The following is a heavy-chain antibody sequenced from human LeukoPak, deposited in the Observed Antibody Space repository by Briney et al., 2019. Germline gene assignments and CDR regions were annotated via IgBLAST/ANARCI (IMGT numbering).Heavy chain of an antibody. J-gene: IGHJ5*02. Sequence: GESLKISCKGSGYSFTSYWIGWVRQMPGKGLEWMGIIYPGDSDTRYSPSFQSQVPISADKSISTAYLQWSSLKASDTAMYYCAKAVDIVATANWFDPWGQGTLVTVSS. CDR2: IYPGDSDT. CDR3: AKAVDIVATANWFDP. V-gene: IGHV5-51*01. D-gene: IGHD5-12*01. CDR1: GYSFTSYW.